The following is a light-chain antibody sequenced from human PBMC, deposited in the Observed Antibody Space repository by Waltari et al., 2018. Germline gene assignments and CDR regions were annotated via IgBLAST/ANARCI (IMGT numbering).Light chain of an antibody. CDR2: WAS. Sequence: DIGMTQSPDSLVISLGERATINCKSSRSVFYSPNNKNYLAWYQHKVGQPPKLLISWASIRESGVPDRFSGSGSGTDVTLTISNLQPEDVAVYYCQQYYSTPPYTFGQGTKLEIK. CDR1: RSVFYSPNNKNY. CDR3: QQYYSTPPYT. V-gene: IGKV4-1*01. J-gene: IGKJ2*01.